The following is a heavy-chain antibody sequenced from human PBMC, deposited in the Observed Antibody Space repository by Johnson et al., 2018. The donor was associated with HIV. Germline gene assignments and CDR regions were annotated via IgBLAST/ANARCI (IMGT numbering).Heavy chain of an antibody. V-gene: IGHV3-71*03. CDR3: TRGPNIGGGTGGAFDV. D-gene: IGHD2/OR15-2a*01. J-gene: IGHJ3*01. Sequence: VQLVESGGGLVQPGGSLRLSCAASGFIFSDSCMTWVRQAPGKGLEWVRFMSNKTNGGTTEYAASVKGRFTITRDDSKNITDLQRTSLKTDDTAVYYCTRGPNIGGGTGGAFDVWGQGTMVTVSS. CDR2: MSNKTNGGTT. CDR1: GFIFSDSC.